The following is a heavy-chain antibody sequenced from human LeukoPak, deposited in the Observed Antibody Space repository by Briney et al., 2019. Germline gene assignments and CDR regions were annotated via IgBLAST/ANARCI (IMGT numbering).Heavy chain of an antibody. CDR2: ISAYNSNT. D-gene: IGHD2-2*01. CDR1: GYTFTSYG. Sequence: ASVKVSCKASGYTFTSYGISWVRQAPGQGLEWMGWISAYNSNTNYAQKLQGRVTMTTDTSTSTAYMELSSLRSDDTAVYYCARDVGEYCSSTNCYASHYWGQGTLVTVSS. CDR3: ARDVGEYCSSTNCYASHY. V-gene: IGHV1-18*01. J-gene: IGHJ4*02.